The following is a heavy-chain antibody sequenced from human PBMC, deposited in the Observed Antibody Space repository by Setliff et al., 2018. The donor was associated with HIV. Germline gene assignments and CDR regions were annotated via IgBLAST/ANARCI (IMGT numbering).Heavy chain of an antibody. D-gene: IGHD6-19*01. CDR1: GLTFSNYW. CDR3: ARDYSSGWYRHFDY. CDR2: IDSDGSDT. V-gene: IGHV3-74*01. J-gene: IGHJ4*02. Sequence: GGSLRLSCAASGLTFSNYWMHWVRQAPGKGLEWVSRIDSDGSDTNYADSVRGRFTISRDNSKNTLYLQMNSLRAEDTAMYYCARDYSSGWYRHFDYWGQGTLVTVSS.